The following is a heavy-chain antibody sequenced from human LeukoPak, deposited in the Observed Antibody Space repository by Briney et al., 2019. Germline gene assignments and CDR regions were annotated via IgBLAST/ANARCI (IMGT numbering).Heavy chain of an antibody. Sequence: ASVKVSCKTSGYTFTDYYIHWVRQAPGQGLEWMGWINPDSGYTNYAQKLQGRVTMTTDTSTSTAYMELRSLRSDDTAVYYCARDDTAMVDYWGQGTLVTVSS. CDR1: GYTFTDYY. V-gene: IGHV1-18*04. D-gene: IGHD5-18*01. CDR3: ARDDTAMVDY. J-gene: IGHJ4*02. CDR2: INPDSGYT.